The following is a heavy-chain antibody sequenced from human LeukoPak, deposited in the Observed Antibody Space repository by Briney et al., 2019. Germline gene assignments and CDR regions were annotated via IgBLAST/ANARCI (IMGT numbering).Heavy chain of an antibody. D-gene: IGHD1-26*01. J-gene: IGHJ5*02. CDR3: ARAPHSGSYYRYWFDP. CDR2: IYYSGST. V-gene: IGHV4-39*01. Sequence: PSETLSLTCTVSGDSISTSTYYWGWIRQPPGKGLEWIGSIYYSGSTYYNPSLKSRVTISVDTSKNQFSLKLSSVTAADTAVYYCARAPHSGSYYRYWFDPWGQGTLVTVSS. CDR1: GDSISTSTYY.